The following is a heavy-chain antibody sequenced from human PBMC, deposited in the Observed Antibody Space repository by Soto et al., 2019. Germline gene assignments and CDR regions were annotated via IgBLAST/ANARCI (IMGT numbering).Heavy chain of an antibody. CDR2: VFDSGKT. D-gene: IGHD3-3*01. CDR3: ARGSGYYRNFDS. J-gene: IGHJ4*02. V-gene: IGHV4-31*02. CDR1: GGSITSGGYS. Sequence: QVQLQESGPGLVKPSQTLSLTCSVSGGSITSGGYSWTWIRHQPGKALQWIGYVFDSGKTYNNPSLKGRLTISVDTAKNLFSLELSSVTAADTAVNFCARGSGYYRNFDSWGQGTLVSVSS.